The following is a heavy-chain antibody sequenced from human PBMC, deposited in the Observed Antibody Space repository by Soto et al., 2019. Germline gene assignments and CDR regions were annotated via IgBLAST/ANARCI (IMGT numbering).Heavy chain of an antibody. J-gene: IGHJ5*02. CDR1: GGTFSSYA. CDR2: IIPIFGTA. Sequence: GASVKVSCKASGGTFSSYAISWVRQAPGQGLEWMGGIIPIFGTANYAQKFQGRVTITADESTSTAYMELSSLRSEDTAVYYCARDVAAAGTGTYNWFDPWGQGTLVTVSS. V-gene: IGHV1-69*13. D-gene: IGHD6-13*01. CDR3: ARDVAAAGTGTYNWFDP.